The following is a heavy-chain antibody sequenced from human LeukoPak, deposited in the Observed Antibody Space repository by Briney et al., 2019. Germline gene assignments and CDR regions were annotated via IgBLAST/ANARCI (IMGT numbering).Heavy chain of an antibody. V-gene: IGHV3-23*01. J-gene: IGHJ4*02. CDR3: ANLIVVVPAAEIGEDY. CDR2: NSGSGGST. Sequence: GGSLRLSCAASGFTFSSYAMSWVRQAPGKGLEWVSANSGSGGSTYYADSVKGRFTISRDNPKNTLYLQMNSLRAEDTAVYYCANLIVVVPAAEIGEDYWGQGTLVTVSS. D-gene: IGHD2-2*01. CDR1: GFTFSSYA.